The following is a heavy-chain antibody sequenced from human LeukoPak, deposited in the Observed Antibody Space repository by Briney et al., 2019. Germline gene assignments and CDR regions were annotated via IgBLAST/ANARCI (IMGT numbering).Heavy chain of an antibody. Sequence: SETLSLTCTVSGGSISTYYWSWIRQPPGKGLEWIGYIYYSGTTNYNPSLKSRVTMSVDTSNNQFSLKLSSVTAADTAVYYCARGSLTTLNWFDPWGQGTLVTVSS. V-gene: IGHV4-59*01. CDR1: GGSISTYY. CDR3: ARGSLTTLNWFDP. D-gene: IGHD4-11*01. CDR2: IYYSGTT. J-gene: IGHJ5*02.